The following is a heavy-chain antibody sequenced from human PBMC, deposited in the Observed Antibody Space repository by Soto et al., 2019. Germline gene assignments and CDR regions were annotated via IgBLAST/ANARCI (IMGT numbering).Heavy chain of an antibody. Sequence: SETLALACDVYGWSFSGYYWGWIRQPPGKGLEWIGEINHSGSTNYNPSLKGRVTISVDTSKNQFSLKLSSVTAADPAVYYLARFRVLRFLEWLPQDYYYGMDVGGQGTTVT. V-gene: IGHV4-34*01. CDR2: INHSGST. CDR1: GWSFSGYY. J-gene: IGHJ6*02. D-gene: IGHD3-3*01. CDR3: ARFRVLRFLEWLPQDYYYGMDV.